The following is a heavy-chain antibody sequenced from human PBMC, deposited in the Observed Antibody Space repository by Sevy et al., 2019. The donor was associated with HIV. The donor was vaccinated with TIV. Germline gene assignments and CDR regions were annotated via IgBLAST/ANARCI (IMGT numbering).Heavy chain of an antibody. CDR1: GGSISSYY. D-gene: IGHD3-22*01. J-gene: IGHJ4*02. CDR3: ARGTFYYNSSGYYRYFDY. CDR2: IYYSGST. Sequence: SETLSLTCAVSGGSISSYYWSWIRHPPGKGLEWIGYIYYSGSTNYNPSLNSRVTISVDTSKNQFSLKLSSVTAADTAVYYCARGTFYYNSSGYYRYFDYWGQGTLVTVSS. V-gene: IGHV4-59*01.